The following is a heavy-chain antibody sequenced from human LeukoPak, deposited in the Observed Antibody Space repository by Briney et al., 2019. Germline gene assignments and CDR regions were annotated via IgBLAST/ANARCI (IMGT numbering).Heavy chain of an antibody. Sequence: GSLRLSCAASGFTFSSYSMNWVRQAPGKGLEWVSSISSSSSYIYYADSVKGRFTISRDNAKNSLYLQMNSLRAEDTAVYYCARDGGYSSGWYGPRWFDPWGQGTLVTVSS. CDR2: ISSSSSYI. J-gene: IGHJ5*02. V-gene: IGHV3-21*01. CDR1: GFTFSSYS. CDR3: ARDGGYSSGWYGPRWFDP. D-gene: IGHD6-19*01.